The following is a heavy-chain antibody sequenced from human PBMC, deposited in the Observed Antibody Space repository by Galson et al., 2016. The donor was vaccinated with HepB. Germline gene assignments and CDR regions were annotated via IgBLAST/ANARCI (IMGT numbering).Heavy chain of an antibody. Sequence: CAISGDSVYNNGAAWVWIRQSPSRGLEWLGRTFYRSTWENHYAGSVKNRITIRPDTSRNQFSLHLNSRTPEDTAVYYCARAVMLGRGMDVWGQGTTVTVPS. CDR2: TFYRSTWEN. CDR3: ARAVMLGRGMDV. J-gene: IGHJ6*02. D-gene: IGHD3-10*01. CDR1: GDSVYNNGAA. V-gene: IGHV6-1*01.